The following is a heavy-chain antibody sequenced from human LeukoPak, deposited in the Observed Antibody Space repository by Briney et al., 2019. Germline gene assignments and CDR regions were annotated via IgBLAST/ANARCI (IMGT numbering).Heavy chain of an antibody. V-gene: IGHV4-59*12. CDR3: ARGYYYGSGNISDAFDI. CDR1: GGSISSYY. J-gene: IGHJ3*02. Sequence: PSETLSLTCTVSGGSISSYYWSWIRQPPGKGLEWIGYIYYSGSTNYNPSLKSRVTISVDTSKNQFSLKLSSVTAADTAVYYCARGYYYGSGNISDAFDIWGQGTMVTVSS. CDR2: IYYSGST. D-gene: IGHD3-10*01.